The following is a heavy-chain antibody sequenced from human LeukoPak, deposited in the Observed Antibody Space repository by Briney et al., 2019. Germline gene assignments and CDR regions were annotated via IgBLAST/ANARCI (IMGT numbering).Heavy chain of an antibody. Sequence: QPGGSLRLSYAPSGFPFSSYAMSWVRQAPGKGLEWVAVISGGGSGTYYADSVRGRFTISRDNSKNTVYLQMNSLRAEDTAIYYCAKAVGSSGYFSRDAFDIWGQGTMVTVSS. CDR2: ISGGGSGT. J-gene: IGHJ3*02. CDR3: AKAVGSSGYFSRDAFDI. CDR1: GFPFSSYA. V-gene: IGHV3-23*01. D-gene: IGHD3-22*01.